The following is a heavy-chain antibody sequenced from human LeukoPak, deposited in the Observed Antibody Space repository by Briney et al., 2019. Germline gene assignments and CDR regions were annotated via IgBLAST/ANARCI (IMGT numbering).Heavy chain of an antibody. J-gene: IGHJ4*02. D-gene: IGHD3-10*01. Sequence: GGSLRLSCVLSGVTLSNDGMSWVRQAPGEGLEWVSGISERGGSTNYADSVKGRFIISRDTSKNTVYLQMNSLRVEDTAVYFCAKRGIVIRAVIIIGFHKEAYYFDYWGQGSLVTVSS. V-gene: IGHV3-23*01. CDR1: GVTLSNDG. CDR2: ISERGGST. CDR3: AKRGIVIRAVIIIGFHKEAYYFDY.